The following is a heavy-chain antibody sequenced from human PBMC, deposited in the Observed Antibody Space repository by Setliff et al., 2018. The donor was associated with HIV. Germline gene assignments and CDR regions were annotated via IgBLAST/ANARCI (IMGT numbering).Heavy chain of an antibody. Sequence: GGSLRLSCATSGFAFSDYDFHWVRQVTGEGLEWVSAIGTGGDTYYADSVKGRFTISRENAKNSLYLQMNNVRAGDTAVYYCTRELNGHTSSHYYFGLDVWGQGPRSPSP. J-gene: IGHJ6*02. CDR3: TRELNGHTSSHYYFGLDV. CDR2: IGTGGDT. D-gene: IGHD6-6*01. CDR1: GFAFSDYD. V-gene: IGHV3-13*01.